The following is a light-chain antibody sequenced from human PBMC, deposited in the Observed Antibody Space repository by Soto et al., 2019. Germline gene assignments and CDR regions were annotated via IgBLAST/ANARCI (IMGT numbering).Light chain of an antibody. CDR2: AAS. V-gene: IGKV1-27*01. Sequence: DIQMTQSPSSLSASVGDRVTITCRASQGISNYLAWYQQKPGKVPKLLIYAASTLQSGVPSRFSGSGSGTDFTLTISSLLPEDVANYYCQKYNSAPFTVGPGTKVDIK. CDR1: QGISNY. J-gene: IGKJ3*01. CDR3: QKYNSAPFT.